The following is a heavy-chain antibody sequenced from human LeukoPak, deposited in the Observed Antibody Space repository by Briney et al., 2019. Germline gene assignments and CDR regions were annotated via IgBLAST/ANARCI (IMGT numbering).Heavy chain of an antibody. CDR2: INHSGST. D-gene: IGHD6-6*01. CDR1: GGSFSGYY. CDR3: ARVRQLVGIYYYYYYMDV. Sequence: SETLPLTCAVYGGSFSGYYWSWIRQPPGKGLEWIGEINHSGSTNYNPSLKSRVTISVDTSKNQFSLKLSSVTAADTAVYYCARVRQLVGIYYYYYYMDVWGKGTTVTVSS. J-gene: IGHJ6*03. V-gene: IGHV4-34*01.